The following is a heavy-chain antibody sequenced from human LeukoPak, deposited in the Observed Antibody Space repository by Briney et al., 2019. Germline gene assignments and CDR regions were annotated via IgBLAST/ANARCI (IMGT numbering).Heavy chain of an antibody. Sequence: GGSLRLSCVDSGLMFSSYSMNWVRQAPGKGLEWVSSISSSSYYIYHADSVKGRFTIFRDNAKNSLYLQMNSLRDEDTAVYYCARGSQGSGSYYNGVFDPWGQGTLVTVSS. CDR1: GLMFSSYS. V-gene: IGHV3-21*01. D-gene: IGHD3-10*01. J-gene: IGHJ5*02. CDR3: ARGSQGSGSYYNGVFDP. CDR2: ISSSSYYI.